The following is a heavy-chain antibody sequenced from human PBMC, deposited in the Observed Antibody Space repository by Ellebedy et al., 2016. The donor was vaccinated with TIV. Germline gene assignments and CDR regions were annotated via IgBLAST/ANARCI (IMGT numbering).Heavy chain of an antibody. J-gene: IGHJ4*02. V-gene: IGHV3-74*01. D-gene: IGHD6-13*01. CDR1: GFTFSTYM. Sequence: PGGSLRLSCTASGFTFSTYMMHWVRQAPGKGLEWISRIKDDPTITNYADSVKGRFTISRDNAENSLYLQMNSLRAEDTAVYYCARLGVIAAAGASDYWGQGTLVIVSS. CDR3: ARLGVIAAAGASDY. CDR2: IKDDPTIT.